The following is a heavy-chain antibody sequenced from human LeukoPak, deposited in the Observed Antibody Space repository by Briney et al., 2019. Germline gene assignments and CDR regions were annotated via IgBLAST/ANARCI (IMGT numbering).Heavy chain of an antibody. CDR2: IDVSGGGT. Sequence: GGSLRLSCTDSGFTFSNNAMSWVRQAPGKGLEWVSSIDVSGGGTHYSDSVKDHFTISRDNSKNTLYLQMNSLRVADTAVYYCAKEGLYGSGSPFDYWGQGTLVTVSS. D-gene: IGHD3-10*01. CDR1: GFTFSNNA. J-gene: IGHJ4*02. V-gene: IGHV3-23*01. CDR3: AKEGLYGSGSPFDY.